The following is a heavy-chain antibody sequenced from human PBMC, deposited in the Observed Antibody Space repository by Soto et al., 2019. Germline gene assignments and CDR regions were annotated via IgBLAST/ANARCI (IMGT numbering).Heavy chain of an antibody. CDR1: GFTFSSYS. Sequence: GGSLRLSCAASGFTFSSYSMNWVRQAPGKGLEWVSSISSSSSYIYYADSVKGRFTISRDNAKNSLYLQMNSLRAEDTAVYYCARGGDLAAAAPRGYYYYYYGMDVWGQGTTVTVSS. CDR3: ARGGDLAAAAPRGYYYYYYGMDV. J-gene: IGHJ6*02. D-gene: IGHD6-13*01. V-gene: IGHV3-21*01. CDR2: ISSSSSYI.